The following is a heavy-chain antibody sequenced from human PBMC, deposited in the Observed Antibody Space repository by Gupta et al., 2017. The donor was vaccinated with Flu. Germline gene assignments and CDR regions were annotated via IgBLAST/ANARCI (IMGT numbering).Heavy chain of an antibody. CDR3: AKGFSSGFKYDAFEI. D-gene: IGHD3-22*01. J-gene: IGHJ3*02. CDR2: INNDAGST. Sequence: EVQLLESGGGLVQPGGSLKLPCAASGFTFSSYVMGWVRQTPGKGLEWVSTINNDAGSTFYADSMKGRFTISRDNSKNTLYLQMNSLRGEDTAIYYCAKGFSSGFKYDAFEIWGQGTMVSVSS. V-gene: IGHV3-23*01. CDR1: GFTFSSYV.